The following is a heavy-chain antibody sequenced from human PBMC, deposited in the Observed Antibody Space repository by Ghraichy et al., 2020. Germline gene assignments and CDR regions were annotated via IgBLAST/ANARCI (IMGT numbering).Heavy chain of an antibody. D-gene: IGHD2-2*01. J-gene: IGHJ4*02. CDR1: GFTFSSYA. CDR2: ISGSGGST. Sequence: GGSLRLSCAASGFTFSSYAMSWVRQAPGKGLEWVSAISGSGGSTYYADSVKGRFTISRDNSKNTLYLQMNSLRAEDTAVYYCAIAHQGFCSSPSCQSGWGQGTLVTVSS. V-gene: IGHV3-23*01. CDR3: AIAHQGFCSSPSCQSG.